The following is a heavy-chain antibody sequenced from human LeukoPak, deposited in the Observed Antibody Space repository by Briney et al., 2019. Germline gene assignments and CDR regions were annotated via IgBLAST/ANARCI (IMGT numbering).Heavy chain of an antibody. CDR2: INTNTGNP. J-gene: IGHJ4*02. CDR1: GYTFTSYA. V-gene: IGHV7-4-1*02. D-gene: IGHD2-15*01. Sequence: GASVKVSCKASGYTFTSYAMNWVRQAPGQGLEWMGWINTNTGNPTYAQGFTGRFVFSLDTSVSTAYLQISSLKAEDTAVYYCTRGLACSGGSCYDYWGQGTLVTVSS. CDR3: TRGLACSGGSCYDY.